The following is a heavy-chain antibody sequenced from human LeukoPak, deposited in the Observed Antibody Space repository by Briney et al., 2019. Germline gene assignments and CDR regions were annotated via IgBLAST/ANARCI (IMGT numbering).Heavy chain of an antibody. J-gene: IGHJ6*04. V-gene: IGHV3-7*01. D-gene: IGHD3-9*01. Sequence: GGSLRLSCAASGFVFSGYWMSWVRQAPGTGLEWVANIKYDGSEKYYVDSVKGRFTISRDNAKNSLYLQMNSLRAEDTAVYYCVKGRTGSRYSAMDVWAKGTTVTVSS. CDR3: VKGRTGSRYSAMDV. CDR1: GFVFSGYW. CDR2: IKYDGSEK.